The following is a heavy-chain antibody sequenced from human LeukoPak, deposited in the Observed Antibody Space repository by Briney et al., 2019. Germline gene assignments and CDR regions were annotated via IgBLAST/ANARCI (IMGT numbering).Heavy chain of an antibody. Sequence: SETLSLTCAVYYVSLSGYYWSWIRQPPGKGLEWIGEINHSGSTKYNPSLKSRVTISVDTSKNQFSLKLSSVTAADTAVYYCARGDSYSYGYGETYYFGMDVWGQGTTVTVSS. CDR2: INHSGST. CDR3: ARGDSYSYGYGETYYFGMDV. J-gene: IGHJ6*02. D-gene: IGHD5-18*01. V-gene: IGHV4-34*01. CDR1: YVSLSGYY.